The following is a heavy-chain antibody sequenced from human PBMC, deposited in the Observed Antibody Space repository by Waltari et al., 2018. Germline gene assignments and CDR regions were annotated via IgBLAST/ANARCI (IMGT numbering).Heavy chain of an antibody. J-gene: IGHJ4*02. CDR2: ITVGDDT. Sequence: EVQLLESGGDLVQPGGSLRLSCAASGITFRHYAINRLRLAPGTGLGWVSAITVGDDTYYADSVKGRFTISRDTSKDTVHLQMNGLRAEDTAVYYCATPFYNWDDPLHSWGQGTLVTVSS. D-gene: IGHD1-20*01. CDR3: ATPFYNWDDPLHS. V-gene: IGHV3-23*01. CDR1: GITFRHYA.